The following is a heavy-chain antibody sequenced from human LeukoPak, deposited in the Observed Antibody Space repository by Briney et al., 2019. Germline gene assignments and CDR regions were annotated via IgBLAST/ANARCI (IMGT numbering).Heavy chain of an antibody. CDR1: GGSISSYY. V-gene: IGHV4-59*01. Sequence: SETLSLTCTVSGGSISSYYWSWIRQPPGKGLEWIGYIYYSGSTNYNPSLKSRVTISVDTSKNQFSLKLSSVTAADTAVHYCARGAGTTVTTKGAFDIWGQGTMVTVSS. CDR2: IYYSGST. CDR3: ARGAGTTVTTKGAFDI. D-gene: IGHD4-17*01. J-gene: IGHJ3*02.